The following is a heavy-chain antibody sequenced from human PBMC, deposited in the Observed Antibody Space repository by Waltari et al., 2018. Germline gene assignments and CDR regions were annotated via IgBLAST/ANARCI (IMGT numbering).Heavy chain of an antibody. D-gene: IGHD4-17*01. CDR1: GFTRSSFG. V-gene: IGHV3-21*03. CDR3: ARALTTPNDY. CDR2: TTNSNSYI. Sequence: EVQLVEAGGGLVKPGGSLRLSCAAAGFTRSSFGMSWVRQAPGKGLEWVPSTTNSNSYISPADSWKGRFPVSIANAHNSLYLQMTSLRADDTAVYFCARALTTPNDYWGQGTLVTISS. J-gene: IGHJ4*02.